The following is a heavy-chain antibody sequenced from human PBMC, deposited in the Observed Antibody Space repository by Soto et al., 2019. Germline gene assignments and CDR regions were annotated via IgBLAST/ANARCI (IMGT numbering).Heavy chain of an antibody. CDR3: ARDLWVEPELYYYGMDV. J-gene: IGHJ6*02. CDR2: IFYSGTT. D-gene: IGHD1-1*01. CDR1: GDSISSADYY. V-gene: IGHV4-30-4*01. Sequence: SETLSLTCTVSGDSISSADYYWSWIRQTPGKGLEWIGHIFYSGTTYYNPSLKSRLTISVDTSKNHFSLRLTSVTAADTAVYYCARDLWVEPELYYYGMDVWGQGTTVTVS.